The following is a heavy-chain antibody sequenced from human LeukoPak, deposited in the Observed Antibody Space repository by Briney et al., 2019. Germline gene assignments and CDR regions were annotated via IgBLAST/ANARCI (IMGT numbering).Heavy chain of an antibody. V-gene: IGHV3-11*01. CDR2: ISSSGSTT. Sequence: GGSLRLSCAASGFTFSDYYMSWIRQAPGRGLESVSYISSSGSTTYYTDSVKGRFTISRDNAKNSLYLQMNSLRPEDTVVYYCASSYCGGNCLVSWGQGTLVTVSS. CDR1: GFTFSDYY. J-gene: IGHJ5*02. CDR3: ASSYCGGNCLVS. D-gene: IGHD2-21*02.